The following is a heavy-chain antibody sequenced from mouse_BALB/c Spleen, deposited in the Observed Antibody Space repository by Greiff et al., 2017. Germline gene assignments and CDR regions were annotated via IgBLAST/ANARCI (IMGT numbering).Heavy chain of an antibody. Sequence: EVQLVESGPGLVKPSQSLSLTCTVTGYSITSDYAWNWIRQFPGNKLEWMGYISYSGSTSYNPSLKSRISITRDTSKNQFFLQLNSVTTEDTATYYCARADGYYAMDYWGKGTSVTVSS. CDR3: ARADGYYAMDY. J-gene: IGHJ4*01. CDR1: GYSITSDYA. D-gene: IGHD2-3*01. CDR2: ISYSGST. V-gene: IGHV3-2*02.